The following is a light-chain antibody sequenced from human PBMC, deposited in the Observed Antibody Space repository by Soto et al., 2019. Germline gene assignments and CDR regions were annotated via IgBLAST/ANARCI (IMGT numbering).Light chain of an antibody. J-gene: IGKJ4*01. Sequence: EIVLTQSPDTLSLSPGERATLSCRASQSVSSSFLAWYQQKPGQAPRLLIYRASSRATGIPDRFTGSGSGTDFAFSISRLEPEDFAVYYCQQYESSPLTFGGGTKVEIK. CDR1: QSVSSSF. CDR3: QQYESSPLT. V-gene: IGKV3-20*01. CDR2: RAS.